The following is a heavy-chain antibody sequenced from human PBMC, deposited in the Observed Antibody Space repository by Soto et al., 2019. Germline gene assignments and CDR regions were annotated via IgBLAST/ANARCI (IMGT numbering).Heavy chain of an antibody. Sequence: SETLSLTCTVSGGSISSGGYYWSWIRQHPGKGLEWIGYIYYSGSTYYNPSLKSRVTISVDTSKNQFSLKLSSVTAADTAVYYCAGAPRIAAAGTKNWFDPWGQGTLVTVSS. CDR2: IYYSGST. V-gene: IGHV4-31*03. D-gene: IGHD6-13*01. CDR3: AGAPRIAAAGTKNWFDP. CDR1: GGSISSGGYY. J-gene: IGHJ5*02.